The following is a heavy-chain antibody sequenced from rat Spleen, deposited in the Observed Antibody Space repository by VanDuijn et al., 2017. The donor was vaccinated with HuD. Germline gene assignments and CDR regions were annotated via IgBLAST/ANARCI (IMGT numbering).Heavy chain of an antibody. CDR2: ITYEGSIT. Sequence: EVQVVEFGGGLAQPGRSMKLSCAASGFTFSSFPMAWVRQAPTKGLEWVASITYEGSITYYGDSVKGRFTISRDNGKSTLYLQMNSLRSEDTATYYCARQEDYGGYSRDYFGYWGQGVVVTVSS. J-gene: IGHJ2*01. D-gene: IGHD1-11*01. V-gene: IGHV5-22*01. CDR1: GFTFSSFP. CDR3: ARQEDYGGYSRDYFGY.